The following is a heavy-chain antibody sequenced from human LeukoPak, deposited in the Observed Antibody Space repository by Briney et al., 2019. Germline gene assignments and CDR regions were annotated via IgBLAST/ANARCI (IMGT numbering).Heavy chain of an antibody. J-gene: IGHJ3*02. CDR3: ARDQYLNYAFDI. V-gene: IGHV3-30*03. D-gene: IGHD2-2*02. CDR2: ISYDGSNE. CDR1: GFTFSSYG. Sequence: GGSLRLSCAASGFTFSSYGMHRVRQAPGKGLEWVAVISYDGSNEYYADSVKGRFTISRDNSKNTLYLQMNSLRAEDTAVYYCARDQYLNYAFDIWGQGTMVTVSS.